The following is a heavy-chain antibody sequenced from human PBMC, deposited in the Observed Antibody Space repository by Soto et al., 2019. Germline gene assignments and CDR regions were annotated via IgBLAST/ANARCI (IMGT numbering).Heavy chain of an antibody. CDR3: AKRRGAGGHFDY. V-gene: IGHV3-23*01. Sequence: AGSLRLSCAASGFTFSSYAMGWVRQGPGKGLEWVAVVSIGGSTHYADSVRGRFTISRDNSKNTLSLQMNSLTAEDTAVYFCAKRRGAGGHFDYWGQGALVTVSS. J-gene: IGHJ4*02. CDR1: GFTFSSYA. CDR2: VSIGGST. D-gene: IGHD2-15*01.